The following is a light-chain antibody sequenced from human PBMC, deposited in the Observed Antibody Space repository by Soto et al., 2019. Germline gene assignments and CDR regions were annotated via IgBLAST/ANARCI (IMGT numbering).Light chain of an antibody. CDR3: QYYGTSVPIT. CDR1: QSVSSSY. CDR2: GAS. J-gene: IGKJ5*01. V-gene: IGKV3-20*01. Sequence: VFTQSPGTLSLSPGERATLSCRASQSVSSSYLAWYQQKPGQAPRLLIYGASARAAGIPDRFSGSGSRTDFALTISRLEPEDFAVYFCQYYGTSVPITFGQGTRLEIK.